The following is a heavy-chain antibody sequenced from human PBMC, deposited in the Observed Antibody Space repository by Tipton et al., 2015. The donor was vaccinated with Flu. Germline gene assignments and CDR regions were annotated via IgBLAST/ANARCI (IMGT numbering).Heavy chain of an antibody. D-gene: IGHD3-3*01. V-gene: IGHV3-21*01. CDR3: ARVSTWSFGY. CDR2: ISSGSSYI. Sequence: SLRLSCAASGFTFSNYNMNWVRQAPGKGLEWVSSISSGSSYIYYADSMKGRFTISRDNAENTVFLQMNSLRAEDTAVYYCARVSTWSFGYWGQGTLVTVSS. J-gene: IGHJ4*02. CDR1: GFTFSNYN.